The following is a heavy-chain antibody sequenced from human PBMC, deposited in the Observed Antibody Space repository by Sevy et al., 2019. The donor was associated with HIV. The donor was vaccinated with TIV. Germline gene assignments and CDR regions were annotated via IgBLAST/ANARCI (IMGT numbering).Heavy chain of an antibody. V-gene: IGHV1-18*04. D-gene: IGHD3-10*01. CDR3: ARAVELRGTYEGFDY. J-gene: IGHJ4*02. CDR2: ISAYNGNT. Sequence: ASVKVSCKASGYTFTSYGISWVRQAPGQGLEWMGWISAYNGNTNYAQKLQGRVTMTTDTSTRTAYMELRSLRSDDTAVYYCARAVELRGTYEGFDYWGQGTLVTVSS. CDR1: GYTFTSYG.